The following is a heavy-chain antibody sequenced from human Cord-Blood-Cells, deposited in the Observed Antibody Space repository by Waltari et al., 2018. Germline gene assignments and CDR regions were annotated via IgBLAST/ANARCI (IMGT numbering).Heavy chain of an antibody. D-gene: IGHD5-18*01. Sequence: EVQLVESGGGLVQPGRSLRLSCAASGFTFDDYAMHWVRQAPGKGREWVSGVSWNSGRIGYADSGKGRLTISRDNAKNSLYLQMNSLRAEDTALYYCGKARYSYGDEFDYWGQGTLVTVSS. CDR2: VSWNSGRI. CDR3: GKARYSYGDEFDY. CDR1: GFTFDDYA. J-gene: IGHJ4*02. V-gene: IGHV3-9*01.